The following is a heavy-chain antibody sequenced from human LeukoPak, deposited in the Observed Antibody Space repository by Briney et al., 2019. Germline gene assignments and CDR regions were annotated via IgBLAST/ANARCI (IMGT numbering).Heavy chain of an antibody. D-gene: IGHD3-22*01. CDR2: IYPGTSDT. Sequence: GESLKISCKGSGYSFTSYWIGWVRQMPGKGLEWIGIIYPGTSDTTYSPSFQGQVTISADKSISTAYLQWSSLKASDTAMYYCARSEGGYYAYFDYWGQGTLVTVSS. J-gene: IGHJ4*02. V-gene: IGHV5-51*01. CDR1: GYSFTSYW. CDR3: ARSEGGYYAYFDY.